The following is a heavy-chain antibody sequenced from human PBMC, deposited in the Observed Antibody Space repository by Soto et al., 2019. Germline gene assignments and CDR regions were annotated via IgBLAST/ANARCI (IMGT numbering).Heavy chain of an antibody. J-gene: IGHJ6*02. Sequence: GGSLRLSCAPSGFTVSSHYMSWVRQAPGKGLEWVSVINSGGSTYYADSVKGRFTISRDHSRNTLYLQMNSLRVENTAVYYCAREVFCSSSSCQVRYGMDVWGQGTTVTVSS. CDR1: GFTVSSHY. D-gene: IGHD2-2*01. CDR3: AREVFCSSSSCQVRYGMDV. CDR2: INSGGST. V-gene: IGHV3-53*01.